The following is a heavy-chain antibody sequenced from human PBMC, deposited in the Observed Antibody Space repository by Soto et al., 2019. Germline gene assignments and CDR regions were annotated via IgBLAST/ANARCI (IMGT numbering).Heavy chain of an antibody. V-gene: IGHV3-74*03. Sequence: PGGSLRLSCEASGLTFRRYWMHWVRQVPGKGLVWVSSINSDGTSSTYADSVKGRFTISRDNAKNTVYLQMNSLRAEDTAIYYCSSYDFLSCHHLPYAWGQGTMVTVSS. CDR2: INSDGTSS. J-gene: IGHJ6*02. CDR1: GLTFRRYW. D-gene: IGHD3-3*01. CDR3: SSYDFLSCHHLPYA.